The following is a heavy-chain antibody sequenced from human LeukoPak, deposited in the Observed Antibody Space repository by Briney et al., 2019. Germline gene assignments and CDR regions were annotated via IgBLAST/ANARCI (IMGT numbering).Heavy chain of an antibody. Sequence: GGSLRLSCSASGFTFSSYAMHWVRQAPGKGLEYVSAISSNGGSTYYADSVKGRFTISRDNSKNTLYLQMSSLRAEDTAVYYCARERANCGGDCYSENWYFDLWGRGTLVTVSS. CDR3: ARERANCGGDCYSENWYFDL. CDR1: GFTFSSYA. CDR2: ISSNGGST. V-gene: IGHV3-64D*09. J-gene: IGHJ2*01. D-gene: IGHD2-21*02.